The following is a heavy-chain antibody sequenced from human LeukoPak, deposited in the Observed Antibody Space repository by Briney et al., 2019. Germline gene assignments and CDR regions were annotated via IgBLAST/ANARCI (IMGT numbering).Heavy chain of an antibody. CDR1: GYTLTELS. CDR2: FDPEDGET. D-gene: IGHD6-6*01. J-gene: IGHJ4*02. V-gene: IGHV1-24*01. CDR3: ATAPYSSSSETYFDY. Sequence: RASVKVSCKVSGYTLTELSMHWVRQAPGKGPEWMGGFDPEDGETIYAQKFQGRVTMTEDTSTDTAYMELSSLRSEDTAVYYCATAPYSSSSETYFDYWGQGTLVTVSS.